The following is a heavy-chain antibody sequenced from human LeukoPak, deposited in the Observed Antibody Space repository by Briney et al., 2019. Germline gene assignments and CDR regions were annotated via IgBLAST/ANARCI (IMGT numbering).Heavy chain of an antibody. J-gene: IGHJ4*02. CDR2: ISSSSSYI. CDR3: ARDTTEGAFDY. Sequence: GGSLRLSCAASGFTFSNAWMSWVRQAPGKGLEWVSSISSSSSYIYYADSVKGRFTISRDNAKNSLYLQMNSLRAEDTAVYYCARDTTEGAFDYWGQGTLVTVSS. D-gene: IGHD1-1*01. V-gene: IGHV3-21*01. CDR1: GFTFSNAW.